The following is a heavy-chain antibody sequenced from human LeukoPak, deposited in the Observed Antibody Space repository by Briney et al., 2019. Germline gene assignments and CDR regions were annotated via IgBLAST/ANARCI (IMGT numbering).Heavy chain of an antibody. CDR3: ARGKRYCSSTSCYTLNWFDP. CDR1: GGSFSGYY. V-gene: IGHV4-34*01. D-gene: IGHD2-2*02. J-gene: IGHJ5*02. Sequence: PSETLSLTCAVYGGSFSGYYWSWVRQPPGKGLEWMGEINHSGSTNYNPSLKSRVTISVDTSKNQFSLKLSSVTAADTAVYYCARGKRYCSSTSCYTLNWFDPWGQGTLVTVSS. CDR2: INHSGST.